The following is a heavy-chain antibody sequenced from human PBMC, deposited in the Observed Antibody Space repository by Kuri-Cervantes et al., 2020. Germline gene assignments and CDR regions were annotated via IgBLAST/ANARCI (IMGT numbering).Heavy chain of an antibody. CDR1: GYTFTSYA. CDR2: SNAGNGNT. J-gene: IGHJ6*02. CDR3: ARAFVIYCSSTSCYHPSAYYYYYGMDV. D-gene: IGHD2-2*01. Sequence: ASVKVSCKASGYTFTSYAMHWVRQAPGQRLEWMGWSNAGNGNTKYSQEFQGRVTITRDTSASTAYMGLSSLRSDDTAVYYCARAFVIYCSSTSCYHPSAYYYYYGMDVWGQGTTVTVSS. V-gene: IGHV1-3*02.